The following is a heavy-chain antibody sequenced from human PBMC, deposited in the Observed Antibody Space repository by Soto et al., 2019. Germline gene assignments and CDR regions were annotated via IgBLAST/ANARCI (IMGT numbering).Heavy chain of an antibody. V-gene: IGHV3-48*01. CDR2: ISSSSSTI. D-gene: IGHD3-10*01. Sequence: PGGSLRLSCAASGFTFSTYSMNWVRQAPGKGLEWVSYISSSSSTIYYAASVKGRFTLSRDNAKNSLYLQMNSLRAEDTGVYYCASYGSGSYAFSYWGQGTLVTVSS. CDR3: ASYGSGSYAFSY. CDR1: GFTFSTYS. J-gene: IGHJ4*02.